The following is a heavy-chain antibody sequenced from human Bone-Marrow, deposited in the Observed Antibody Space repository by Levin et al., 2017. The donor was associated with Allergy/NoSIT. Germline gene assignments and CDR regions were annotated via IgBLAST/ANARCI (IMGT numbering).Heavy chain of an antibody. V-gene: IGHV3-11*01. CDR1: GFTFSDYY. CDR3: ARCHRVRGYCSGGSCYYWFDP. Sequence: PGESLKISCAASGFTFSDYYMSWIRQAPGKGLEWVSYISSSGSTIYYADSVKGRFTISRDNAKNSLYLQMNSLRAEDTAVYYCARCHRVRGYCSGGSCYYWFDPWGQGTLVTVSS. CDR2: ISSSGSTI. J-gene: IGHJ5*02. D-gene: IGHD2-15*01.